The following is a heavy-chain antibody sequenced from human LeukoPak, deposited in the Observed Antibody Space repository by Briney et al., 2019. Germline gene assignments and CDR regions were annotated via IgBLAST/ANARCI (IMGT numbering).Heavy chain of an antibody. CDR1: GFTFSSYA. J-gene: IGHJ4*02. CDR3: ARRRGSSWYYFDY. Sequence: GGSLRLSCAASGFTFSSYAMSWVRQAPGKGLEWVSGINWNGGSTGYADSVKGRFTISRDNAKNSLYLQMNSLRAEDTALYYCARRRGSSWYYFDYWGQGTLVTVSS. D-gene: IGHD6-13*01. V-gene: IGHV3-20*04. CDR2: INWNGGST.